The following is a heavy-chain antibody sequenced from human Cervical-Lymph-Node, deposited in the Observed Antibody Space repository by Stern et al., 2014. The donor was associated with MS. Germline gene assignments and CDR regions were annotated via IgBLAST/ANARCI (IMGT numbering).Heavy chain of an antibody. J-gene: IGHJ4*02. V-gene: IGHV1-46*01. D-gene: IGHD3-10*01. CDR1: GYTFTRYY. CDR2: IDPSGGST. CDR3: AAYGSGSYYYFDY. Sequence: VQLLESGAEVKKPGASVKVSCKASGYTFTRYYLHWVRQAPGQGLEWMGVIDPSGGSTTYAQKFQGRVTMTRDASTSTVYMELSSLRSEDTAVYYCAAYGSGSYYYFDYWGQGTLVTVSS.